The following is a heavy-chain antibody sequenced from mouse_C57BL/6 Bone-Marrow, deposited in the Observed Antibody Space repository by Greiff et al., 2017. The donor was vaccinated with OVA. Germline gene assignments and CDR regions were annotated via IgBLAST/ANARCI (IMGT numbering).Heavy chain of an antibody. V-gene: IGHV2-6-1*01. CDR3: ARQYYYGSRYAMDY. CDR2: IWSDGST. Sequence: QVQLQESGPGLVAPSQSLSITCTVSGFSLTSYGVHWVRQPPGKGLEWLVVIWSDGSTTYNSALKSRLSISKDNSKSQVFLKMNSLQTDDTAMYYCARQYYYGSRYAMDYWGQGTSVTVSS. J-gene: IGHJ4*01. D-gene: IGHD1-1*01. CDR1: GFSLTSYG.